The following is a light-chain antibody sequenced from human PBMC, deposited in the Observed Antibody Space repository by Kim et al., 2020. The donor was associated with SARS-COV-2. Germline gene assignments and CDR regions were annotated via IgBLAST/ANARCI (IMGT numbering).Light chain of an antibody. Sequence: SSELTQDPAVSVALGQTVRITCQGDSLRSYYASWYQQKPGQAPVLVIYGKNNRPSGIPDRFSGSSSGNTASFTITGAQAEDEADYYCNSRDSSGNPNWVFGGGTQLTVL. CDR3: NSRDSSGNPNWV. J-gene: IGLJ3*02. V-gene: IGLV3-19*01. CDR2: GKN. CDR1: SLRSYY.